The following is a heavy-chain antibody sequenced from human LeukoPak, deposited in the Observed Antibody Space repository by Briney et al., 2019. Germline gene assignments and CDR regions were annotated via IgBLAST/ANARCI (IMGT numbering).Heavy chain of an antibody. CDR3: ARGRDSGYYTDGGTDGY. V-gene: IGHV1-18*01. D-gene: IGHD3-3*01. CDR2: ISAYNGNT. J-gene: IGHJ4*02. CDR1: GYSFTSYG. Sequence: ASVKVSCKASGYSFTSYGISWVRQAPGQGLEWMGWISAYNGNTNYGQKLQGRVTMTTDTSTSTAYMELRSLRSDDTAVYYCARGRDSGYYTDGGTDGYWGQGTLVTVSS.